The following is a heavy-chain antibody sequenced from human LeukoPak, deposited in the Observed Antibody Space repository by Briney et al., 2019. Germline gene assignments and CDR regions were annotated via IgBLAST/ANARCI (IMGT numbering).Heavy chain of an antibody. Sequence: ASVTVSCKASGYTFTGYYMHWVRQAPGQGLAWMGLINPNSGGTNYAQKFQGRVTMTRDTSISTAYMELSRLRSDDTAVYYCARGLGGRYSYGRYYFDYWGQGTLVTVSS. V-gene: IGHV1-2*02. D-gene: IGHD5-18*01. J-gene: IGHJ4*02. CDR3: ARGLGGRYSYGRYYFDY. CDR2: INPNSGGT. CDR1: GYTFTGYY.